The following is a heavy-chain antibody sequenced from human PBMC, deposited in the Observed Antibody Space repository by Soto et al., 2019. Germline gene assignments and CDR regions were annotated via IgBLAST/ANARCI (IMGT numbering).Heavy chain of an antibody. CDR1: VVTFNDSS. Sequence: PWGSXRLACTSSVVTFNDSSITLFRHAPGKGLEWVSGISARADAKYYADSVRGRLTIFRDNYRRTVYMKMNSLRVDDTDVHYCDSSLLTWVRKHSYYCGLGALV. D-gene: IGHD3-9*01. V-gene: IGHV3-23*01. J-gene: IGHJ4*02. CDR3: DSSLLTWVRKHSYY. CDR2: ISARADAK.